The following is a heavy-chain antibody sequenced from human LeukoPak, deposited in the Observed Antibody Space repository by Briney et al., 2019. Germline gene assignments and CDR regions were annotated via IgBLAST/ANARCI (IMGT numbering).Heavy chain of an antibody. V-gene: IGHV4-30-4*01. J-gene: IGHJ4*02. Sequence: SETLSLTCAVSGDSISSSDYYWSWIRQPPGKGLEWIGHISYSGSTFYNPSLKSRLTISVDTSKNHLSLKLSSVTAADTAVYYCARRLGRQEDFWGQGTLVTVSS. CDR3: ARRLGRQEDF. CDR1: GDSISSSDYY. D-gene: IGHD3-16*01. CDR2: ISYSGST.